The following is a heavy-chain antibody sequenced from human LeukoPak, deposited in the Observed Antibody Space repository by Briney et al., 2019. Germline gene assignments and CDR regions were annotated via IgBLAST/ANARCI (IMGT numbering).Heavy chain of an antibody. J-gene: IGHJ3*02. Sequence: GGSLRLSCAASGFTVSSNYMSWVRQAPGKGLEWVSVIYSGGSTYYADSVKGRFTISRDNSKNTLYLQMNSLRAEDTAVYYCARDKNYDYVWGSYRQTKDLDAFDIWGQGTMVTVSS. D-gene: IGHD3-16*02. CDR1: GFTVSSNY. V-gene: IGHV3-66*01. CDR3: ARDKNYDYVWGSYRQTKDLDAFDI. CDR2: IYSGGST.